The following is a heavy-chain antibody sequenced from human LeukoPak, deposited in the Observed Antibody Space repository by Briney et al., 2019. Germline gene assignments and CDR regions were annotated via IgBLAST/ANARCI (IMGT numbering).Heavy chain of an antibody. Sequence: GGSLRLSCAASGFTFSSYWMSWVRQAPGKRLECVANIKQEGREKYFVDSVKGRFTISRDNAKNSLYLQMNSLRAEDTAVYYCARDPAYYYDSSGYYDYWGQGTLVTVSS. V-gene: IGHV3-7*01. D-gene: IGHD3-22*01. CDR3: ARDPAYYYDSSGYYDY. CDR1: GFTFSSYW. J-gene: IGHJ4*02. CDR2: IKQEGREK.